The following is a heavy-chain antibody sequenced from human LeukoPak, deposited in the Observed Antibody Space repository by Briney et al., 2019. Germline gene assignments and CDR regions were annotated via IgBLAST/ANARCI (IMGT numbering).Heavy chain of an antibody. V-gene: IGHV1-69*05. J-gene: IGHJ4*02. CDR3: ARARGVIGHVAYYRFDY. D-gene: IGHD3-10*01. CDR1: GGTFSSYA. CDR2: IIPIFGTA. Sequence: SVKVSCKASGGTFSSYAISWVRQAPGQGLEWMGGIIPIFGTANYAQKFQGRVTITTDESTSTAYMELSSLRSEDTAVYYCARARGVIGHVAYYRFDYWGQGTLVTVSS.